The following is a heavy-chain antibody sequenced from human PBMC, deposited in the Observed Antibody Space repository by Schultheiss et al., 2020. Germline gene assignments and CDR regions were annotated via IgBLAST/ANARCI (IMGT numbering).Heavy chain of an antibody. CDR3: ARFDFEFYKVYYYDSSGYSV. V-gene: IGHV4-61*10. J-gene: IGHJ4*02. Sequence: SETLSLTCTVSGGSISSGGYYWSWIRQPAGKGLEWIGSIYYSGSTYYNPSLKSRVTISVDTSKNQFSLKLSSVTAADTAVYYCARFDFEFYKVYYYDSSGYSVWGQGTLVTVSS. CDR1: GGSISSGGYY. CDR2: IYYSGST. D-gene: IGHD3-22*01.